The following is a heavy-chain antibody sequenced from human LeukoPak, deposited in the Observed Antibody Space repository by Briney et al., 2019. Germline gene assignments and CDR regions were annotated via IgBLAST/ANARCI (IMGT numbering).Heavy chain of an antibody. CDR3: ARDMYGYGGNRYYFDH. Sequence: PGASVKVSCKASGYTFTNHALDWVRQAPGQGLEWMGWINTNTGNPTYAQGFTGRFVFSLDTSVSTAYLQISSLKAEDTAVYYCARDMYGYGGNRYYFDHWGQGTLVTVSS. CDR1: GYTFTNHA. V-gene: IGHV7-4-1*02. J-gene: IGHJ4*02. CDR2: INTNTGNP. D-gene: IGHD4-23*01.